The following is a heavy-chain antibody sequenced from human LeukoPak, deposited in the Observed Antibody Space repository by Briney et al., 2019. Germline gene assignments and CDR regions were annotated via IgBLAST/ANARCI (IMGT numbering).Heavy chain of an antibody. D-gene: IGHD2-2*01. CDR3: ARADIVVVPAASSYYFDY. CDR2: IYHSGST. J-gene: IGHJ4*02. Sequence: SETLSLTCTVSGYSISSGYYWGWIRQPPGKGLEGIGSIYHSGSTYYNPSFKSRVTISVDTSKNQFSLKLSSVTAADTAVYYCARADIVVVPAASSYYFDYWGQGTLVTVSS. CDR1: GYSISSGYY. V-gene: IGHV4-38-2*02.